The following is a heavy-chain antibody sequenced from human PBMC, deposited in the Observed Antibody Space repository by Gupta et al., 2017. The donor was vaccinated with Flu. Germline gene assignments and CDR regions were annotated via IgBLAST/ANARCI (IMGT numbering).Heavy chain of an antibody. CDR1: GYSFTDYY. V-gene: IGHV1-2*02. CDR3: ARTYGNGGGCSAAYFLH. CDR2: INTGDGAT. D-gene: IGHD2-15*01. Sequence: QVDLVQSGAEAQEPGASVKVCCKSSGYSFTDYYMPWVRTAPGQGLEWLGWINTGDGATRYAQNFQGRVTMTRDTSISTAYMELSGRRSDDTAVYSCARTYGNGGGCSAAYFLHWGQGTLVTVSS. J-gene: IGHJ1*01.